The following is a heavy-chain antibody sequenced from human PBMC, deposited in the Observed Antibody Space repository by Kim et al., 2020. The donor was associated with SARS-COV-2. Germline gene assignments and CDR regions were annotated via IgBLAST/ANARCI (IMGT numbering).Heavy chain of an antibody. J-gene: IGHJ6*01. CDR2: INWNGGSV. V-gene: IGHV3-9*01. Sequence: GGSLRLSCAASGFTFDDYAMHWVRQAPGKGLEWVSRINWNGGSVDYADSVKGRFTISRDNAKNSLHLQMNSLRTEERALYYCAKENSEYGSGSSDYDMDV. CDR3: AKENSEYGSGSSDYDMDV. CDR1: GFTFDDYA. D-gene: IGHD3-10*01.